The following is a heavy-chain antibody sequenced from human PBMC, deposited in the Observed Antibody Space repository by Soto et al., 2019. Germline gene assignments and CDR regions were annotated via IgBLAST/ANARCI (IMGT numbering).Heavy chain of an antibody. CDR3: ARAYYYDSSGYYHWDY. CDR2: SSAYNGNT. J-gene: IGHJ4*02. V-gene: IGHV1-18*04. Sequence: ASVKVSCKASGYTFTSYGISWVRQAPGQGLAGMGWSSAYNGNTNYAQKLQVRVTMTTEPSTSTAYMELKILRSDYTAVYYCARAYYYDSSGYYHWDYWGQGTLVTVSS. D-gene: IGHD3-22*01. CDR1: GYTFTSYG.